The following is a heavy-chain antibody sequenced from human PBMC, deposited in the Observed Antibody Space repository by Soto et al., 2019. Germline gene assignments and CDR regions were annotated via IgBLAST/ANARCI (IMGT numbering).Heavy chain of an antibody. J-gene: IGHJ6*02. CDR2: IKSKTDGGTT. CDR1: GFTFSNAW. CDR3: TTQGTSSSGYRYYYYGMDV. Sequence: LRLSCAASGFTFSNAWMSWVRQAPGKGLEWVGRIKSKTDGGTTDYAAPVKGRFTISRDDSKNTLYLQMNSLKTEDTAVYYCTTQGTSSSGYRYYYYGMDVWGQGTTVTVSS. D-gene: IGHD6-13*01. V-gene: IGHV3-15*01.